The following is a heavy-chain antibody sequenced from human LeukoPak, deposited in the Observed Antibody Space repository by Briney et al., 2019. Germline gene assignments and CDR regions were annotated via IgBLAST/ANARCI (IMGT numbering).Heavy chain of an antibody. D-gene: IGHD3-10*01. CDR3: ARVGWLKSHYYYYYMDV. V-gene: IGHV4-39*07. CDR2: IYYSGST. J-gene: IGHJ6*03. CDR1: GGSISSSSYY. Sequence: SETLSLTCTVSGGSISSSSYYWGWIRQPPGKGLEWIGSIYYSGSTYYNPSLKSRVTISVDTSKNQFSLKLSSVTAADTAVYYCARVGWLKSHYYYYYMDVWGKGTTVTASS.